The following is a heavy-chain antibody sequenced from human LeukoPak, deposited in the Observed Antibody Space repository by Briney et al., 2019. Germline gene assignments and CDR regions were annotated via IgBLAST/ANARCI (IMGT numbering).Heavy chain of an antibody. CDR2: IYHSGST. CDR3: AGVGWTPVPGIAVQGFDP. CDR1: GYPISSGYY. V-gene: IGHV4-38-2*02. J-gene: IGHJ5*02. D-gene: IGHD6-19*01. Sequence: SETLSLTCTVSGYPISSGYYWGWIRQPPGKGLEWIGSIYHSGSTYYNPSLKSRVTISVDTSKNQFSLKLSSVTAADTAVYYCAGVGWTPVPGIAVQGFDPWGQGTLVTVSS.